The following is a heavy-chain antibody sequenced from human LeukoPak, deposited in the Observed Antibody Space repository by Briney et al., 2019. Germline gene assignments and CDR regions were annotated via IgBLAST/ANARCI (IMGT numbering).Heavy chain of an antibody. CDR2: IRYDGSNK. D-gene: IGHD2-2*01. CDR3: ASAVIVVVPAALDY. J-gene: IGHJ4*02. Sequence: GGSLRLSCAASGFTFSSYGVHWVRQAPGKGLEWVAFIRYDGSNKYYADSVKGRFTISRDNSKNTLYLQMNSLRAEDTAVYYCASAVIVVVPAALDYWGQGTLVTVSS. V-gene: IGHV3-30*02. CDR1: GFTFSSYG.